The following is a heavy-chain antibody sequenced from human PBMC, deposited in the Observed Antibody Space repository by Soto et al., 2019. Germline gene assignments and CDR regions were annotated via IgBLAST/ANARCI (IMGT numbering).Heavy chain of an antibody. J-gene: IGHJ4*03. CDR3: AKRHYYGSGSFALAT. D-gene: IGHD3-10*01. CDR1: GFTFSSNA. V-gene: IGHV3-23*01. CDR2: VSGDGYAS. Sequence: GGSLRLSCAVSGFTFSSNAMSWVRQAPGKGLEWVSSVSGDGYASDYADSVKGRFTVSRHNSKNTLYLQMNSLRAEDTAVYYCAKRHYYGSGSFALATWGQGTLVTAPQ.